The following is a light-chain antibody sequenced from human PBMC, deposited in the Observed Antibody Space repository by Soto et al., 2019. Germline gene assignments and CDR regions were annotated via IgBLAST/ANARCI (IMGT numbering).Light chain of an antibody. CDR1: QDISNY. CDR3: QQYDNLLT. J-gene: IGKJ4*01. CDR2: DAS. V-gene: IGKV1-33*01. Sequence: DIQMTQSPSSLSVSVGDRVTITCQASQDISNYLNWYQQKPGKAPKLLIYDASNLETGVPSRFSGSGSWTDFTFTTSSLQPEDIATYYCQQYDNLLTFGGGTKVEIK.